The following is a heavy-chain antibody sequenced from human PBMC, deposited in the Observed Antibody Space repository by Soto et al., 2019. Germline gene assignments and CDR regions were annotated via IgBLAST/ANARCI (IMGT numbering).Heavy chain of an antibody. CDR2: ISREGSST. V-gene: IGHV3-74*01. J-gene: IGHJ6*02. CDR3: TRGQAGPYGMDV. CDR1: GFTLSSYW. Sequence: EVQLVESGGGLVQPGGSLRLSCAASGFTLSSYWMHWVRQAPGKGLVWVSRISREGSSTAYADSVKGRFTISRDNAKNTLNLQINSLRAEDTAVYYCTRGQAGPYGMDVWGQGTTVTVSS.